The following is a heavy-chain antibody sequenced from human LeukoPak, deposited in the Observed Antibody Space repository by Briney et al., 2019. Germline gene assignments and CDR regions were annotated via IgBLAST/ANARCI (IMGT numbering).Heavy chain of an antibody. CDR2: INAGNGNT. CDR3: ACMLSRNSYYFDY. V-gene: IGHV1-3*01. J-gene: IGHJ4*02. D-gene: IGHD2-8*01. CDR1: GYTFTSYG. Sequence: ASVTVSCKASGYTFTSYGISWVRQAPGQRLEWMGWINAGNGNTKYSQKFQGRVTITRDTSASTAYMELSSLRSEDTAVYYCACMLSRNSYYFDYWGQGTLVTVSS.